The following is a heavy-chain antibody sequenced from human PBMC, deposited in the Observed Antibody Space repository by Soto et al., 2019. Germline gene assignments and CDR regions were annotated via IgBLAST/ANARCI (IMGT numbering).Heavy chain of an antibody. CDR1: GYTFTSYG. V-gene: IGHV1-18*01. D-gene: IGHD3-3*01. J-gene: IGHJ4*02. Sequence: QVQLVQSGAEVKKPGASVKVSCKASGYTFTSYGISWVRQAPGQGLEWMGWISGYNGNTNYAQKLQGRVTMTTDTSTSTAYMELRSLRSDDTAVYYCARDARYYDFWSGYHYYFDYWGQGTLVTVSS. CDR3: ARDARYYDFWSGYHYYFDY. CDR2: ISGYNGNT.